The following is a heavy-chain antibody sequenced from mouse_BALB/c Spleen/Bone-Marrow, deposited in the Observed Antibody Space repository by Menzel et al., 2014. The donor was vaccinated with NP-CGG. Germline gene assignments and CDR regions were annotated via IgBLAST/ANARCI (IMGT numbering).Heavy chain of an antibody. CDR3: ARFGYDYALDY. V-gene: IGHV3-8*02. CDR2: ISYSGST. CDR1: RDSITTGY. D-gene: IGHD2-2*01. J-gene: IGHJ4*01. Sequence: VQLQQSGPSLVKPSQTLSLTCSVTRDSITTGYWNWIRKFPGNKLEYMVYISYSGSTYYNPSLKSRISITRDTSKNQYYLQLKAVTTEDTATYYCARFGYDYALDYWGQGTSVTVSS.